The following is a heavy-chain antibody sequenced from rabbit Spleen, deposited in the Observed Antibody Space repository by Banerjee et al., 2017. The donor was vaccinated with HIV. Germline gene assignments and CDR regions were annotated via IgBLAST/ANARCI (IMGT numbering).Heavy chain of an antibody. Sequence: QLVESGRGLVKPGGSLKLSCKASGFTLSSYYMNWVRQAPGKGLEWIGYIDPVFGITYYANWVNGRFSISRENAQNTVFLQMTSLTAADTATYFCARDTDSGGLHFVLWGQGTLVTVS. J-gene: IGHJ6*01. CDR2: IDPVFGIT. D-gene: IGHD4-1*01. V-gene: IGHV1S7*01. CDR1: GFTLSSYY. CDR3: ARDTDSGGLHFVL.